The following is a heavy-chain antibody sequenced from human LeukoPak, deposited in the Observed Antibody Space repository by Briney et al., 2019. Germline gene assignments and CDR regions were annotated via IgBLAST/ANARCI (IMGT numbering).Heavy chain of an antibody. J-gene: IGHJ3*02. D-gene: IGHD3-16*02. CDR2: IGSVGHST. V-gene: IGHV3-23*01. CDR1: GFRFSDAA. CDR3: AKDIELSI. Sequence: GGSLRLPCAASGFRFSDAAMTWVRQAPGKGLEWVSLIGSVGHSTYYGDSVKGRFTISRDDSKNTLSLQMNSLRVEDTAIYYCAKDIELSILGLGTMVTVSS.